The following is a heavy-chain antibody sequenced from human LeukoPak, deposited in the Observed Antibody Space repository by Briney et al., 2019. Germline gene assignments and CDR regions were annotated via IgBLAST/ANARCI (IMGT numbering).Heavy chain of an antibody. V-gene: IGHV3-30*05. J-gene: IGHJ3*02. CDR3: AKKSVPGAGTGSFDI. D-gene: IGHD6-19*01. Sequence: GGSLRLSCAASGFTFSSYAFYWVRQAPGKGLEWVSSISYDGRNQYSIDSVRGRFTISRDNSKNTLYLQMNSLRTEGTAVYFCAKKSVPGAGTGSFDIWGQGTMVTVSS. CDR1: GFTFSSYA. CDR2: ISYDGRNQ.